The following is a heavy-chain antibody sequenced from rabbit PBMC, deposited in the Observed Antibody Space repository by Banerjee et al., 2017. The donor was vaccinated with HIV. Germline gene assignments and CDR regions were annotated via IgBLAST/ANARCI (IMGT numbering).Heavy chain of an antibody. CDR2: INTSSGNT. CDR3: ARDAGGDGWNFGL. CDR1: GFSFSSSYY. D-gene: IGHD2-1*01. V-gene: IGHV1S40*01. Sequence: QSLEESGGGLVQPEGSLTLTCTASGFSFSSSYYMCWVRQAPGKGLEWIACINTSSGNTVYASWAKGRFTISKTSSTTVTLQMTSLTAADTATYFCARDAGGDGWNFGLWGQGTLVTVS. J-gene: IGHJ3*01.